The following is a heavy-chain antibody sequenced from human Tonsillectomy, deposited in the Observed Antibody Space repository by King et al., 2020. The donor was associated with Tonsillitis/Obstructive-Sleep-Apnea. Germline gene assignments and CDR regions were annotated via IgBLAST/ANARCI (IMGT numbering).Heavy chain of an antibody. D-gene: IGHD5-24*01. CDR1: GFTFSSYG. V-gene: IGHV3-30*19. J-gene: IGHJ4*02. CDR3: ARDHMATIIDY. CDR2: TTYDGSNK. Sequence: VQLVESGGGVVQPGRSLRLSCAASGFTFSSYGMNWVRQAPGKGLEWVAVTTYDGSNKYFADSVKGRFTISRDNSKNTLYLQMNSLRAEDTAVYYCARDHMATIIDYWGQGTLVTVSS.